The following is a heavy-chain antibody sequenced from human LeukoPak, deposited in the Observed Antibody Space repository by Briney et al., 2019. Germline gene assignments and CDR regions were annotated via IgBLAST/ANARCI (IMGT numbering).Heavy chain of an antibody. CDR3: ARAEATAGTDWYFDL. CDR2: NKGDGTSE. D-gene: IGHD6-13*01. Sequence: PGESLRLSCAASGFTLSTYWMTWIRQAPGKGLEWVAHNKGDGTSEKYLDSVKGRFTISRDNAKKSLYLQMNSLSAEDTAVYYCARAEATAGTDWYFDLWGRGTLVTASS. J-gene: IGHJ2*01. V-gene: IGHV3-7*01. CDR1: GFTLSTYW.